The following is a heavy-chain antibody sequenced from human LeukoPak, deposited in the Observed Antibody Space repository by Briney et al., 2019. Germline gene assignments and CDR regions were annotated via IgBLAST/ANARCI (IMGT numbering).Heavy chain of an antibody. D-gene: IGHD2-15*01. V-gene: IGHV3-15*01. Sequence: GGSLRLSCAASGFTFSSYAMSWVRQAPGKGLEWVGRIKSRVDGGTADFAAPVKGRFTISRDDSKNILYLQLNSLKNEDTAVYYCTTGWLDYWGQGSLVTVSS. J-gene: IGHJ4*02. CDR3: TTGWLDY. CDR2: IKSRVDGGTA. CDR1: GFTFSSYA.